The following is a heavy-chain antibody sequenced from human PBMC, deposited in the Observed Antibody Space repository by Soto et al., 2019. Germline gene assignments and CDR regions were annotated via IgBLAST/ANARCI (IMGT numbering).Heavy chain of an antibody. CDR3: ARDPTPISYYYALDV. CDR1: GGSISSSSYY. D-gene: IGHD2-21*01. Sequence: SETLSLTCSVSGGSISSSSYYWAWIRQPPGKGLEWIGSIYHSGSTYYNPSLKSRLTISVDTSKNQFSLRLTSVTAADTAVYYCARDPTPISYYYALDVWGQGTTVTVS. CDR2: IYHSGST. J-gene: IGHJ6*02. V-gene: IGHV4-39*07.